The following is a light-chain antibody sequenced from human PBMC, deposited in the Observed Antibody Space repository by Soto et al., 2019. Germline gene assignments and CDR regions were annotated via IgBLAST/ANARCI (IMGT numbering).Light chain of an antibody. CDR2: GNS. CDR3: QSYDSSLSGSVV. V-gene: IGLV1-40*01. CDR1: SSNIGAGYD. J-gene: IGLJ2*01. Sequence: QSVLTQPPSVYGAPGQRVTISCTGSSSNIGAGYDVHWYQQLPETAPKLLIYGNSNRPSGVPDRFSGSKSGTSASLAITGLQAEDEADYYCQSYDSSLSGSVVFGGGTKLTVL.